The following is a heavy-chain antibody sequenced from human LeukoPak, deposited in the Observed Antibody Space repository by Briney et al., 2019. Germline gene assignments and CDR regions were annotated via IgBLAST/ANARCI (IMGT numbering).Heavy chain of an antibody. CDR2: VSTTGYYI. V-gene: IGHV3-21*01. CDR1: GFTFSGYS. D-gene: IGHD2-2*01. J-gene: IGHJ4*02. CDR3: ARGGDCGTTSCYYFDF. Sequence: PGGPLRLSCAASGFTFSGYSMNWVRQAPGKGLEWVSSVSTTGYYIYYADSVKGRFSISRDNAKNSLYLQMNSLRAEDTAVYYCARGGDCGTTSCYYFDFWGQGTRVTVSS.